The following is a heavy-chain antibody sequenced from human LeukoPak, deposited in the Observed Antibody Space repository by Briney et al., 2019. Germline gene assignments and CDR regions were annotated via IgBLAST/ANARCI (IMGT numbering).Heavy chain of an antibody. D-gene: IGHD3-3*01. Sequence: GGSLRLSCAASGFTFSDYYMSWIRQAPGKGLEWVSYISSSGSTIYYADSVKGRFTISRDNAKNSLYLQMNSLRAEDTAVYYCARGGGGRRITIFGVAYHDAFDIWGQGTMVTVSS. CDR3: ARGGGGRRITIFGVAYHDAFDI. CDR1: GFTFSDYY. J-gene: IGHJ3*02. CDR2: ISSSGSTI. V-gene: IGHV3-11*01.